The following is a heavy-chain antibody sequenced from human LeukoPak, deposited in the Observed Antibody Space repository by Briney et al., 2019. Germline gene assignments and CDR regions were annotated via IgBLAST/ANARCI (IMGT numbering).Heavy chain of an antibody. V-gene: IGHV1-69*13. Sequence: SVKVSCKASGGTFSSYAISWVRQAPGQGLEWMGGIIPIFGTANYAQKFQGRVTFTADESTSTAYMELSSLRSEDTAVYYCARGGYCSSTSCYPPRYYYGMDVWGKGTTVTVSS. J-gene: IGHJ6*04. CDR3: ARGGYCSSTSCYPPRYYYGMDV. CDR1: GGTFSSYA. D-gene: IGHD2-2*01. CDR2: IIPIFGTA.